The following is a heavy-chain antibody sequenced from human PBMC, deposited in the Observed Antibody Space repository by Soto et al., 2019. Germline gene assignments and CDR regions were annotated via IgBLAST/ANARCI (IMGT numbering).Heavy chain of an antibody. J-gene: IGHJ4*02. CDR1: GGSISSSNW. CDR3: AGADTSSDWRHFDY. Sequence: SETLSLTCAVSGGSISSSNWWSWVRQSPGKGLEWIGEIYHSGSTNYNPSLKSRVTISVDKSKNQFSLKLSSVTAADTAVYYCAGADTSSDWRHFDYWGQGILVTVSS. V-gene: IGHV4-4*02. D-gene: IGHD6-19*01. CDR2: IYHSGST.